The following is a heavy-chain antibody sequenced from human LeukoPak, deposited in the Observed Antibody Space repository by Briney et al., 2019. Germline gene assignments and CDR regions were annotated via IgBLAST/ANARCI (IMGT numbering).Heavy chain of an antibody. CDR2: INSDGNNI. V-gene: IGHV3-11*04. CDR1: GFTFSDYF. Sequence: GGSLRLSCVTSGFTFSDYFMHWIRQAPGKGPEWLSFINSDGNNIYYRDSVKGRFTISRHNAKKTLYLEMNNLRVDDTAIYYCATSRVFDFWGQGTLVAVSS. J-gene: IGHJ4*02. CDR3: ATSRVFDF.